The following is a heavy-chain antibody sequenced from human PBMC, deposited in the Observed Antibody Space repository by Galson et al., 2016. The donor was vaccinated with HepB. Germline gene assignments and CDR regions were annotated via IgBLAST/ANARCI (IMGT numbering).Heavy chain of an antibody. V-gene: IGHV3-48*02. CDR3: TREVRGLHADY. CDR1: GFSFSTYS. CDR2: IDSSSGTI. J-gene: IGHJ4*02. D-gene: IGHD2-21*02. Sequence: SLRLSCAASGFSFSTYSMNWVRQAPGKGLEWVSYIDSSSGTIYYADSLKGRSTISRDNAKSSLFLQMNSLRDDDTAVYYCTREVRGLHADYWGQGTLVTVSS.